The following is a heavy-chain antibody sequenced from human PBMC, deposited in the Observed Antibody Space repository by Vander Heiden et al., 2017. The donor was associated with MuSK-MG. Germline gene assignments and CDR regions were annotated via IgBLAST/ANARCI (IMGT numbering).Heavy chain of an antibody. D-gene: IGHD6-13*01. CDR3: ARKGIAAAGSDY. Sequence: EVQLVESGGGLVKPGGSLRLSCAASGFTFSSYSMNWVRQAPGKGLEWVSSISSSSSYIYYADSVKGRFTISRDNAKNSLYLQMNSLRAEDTAVYYCARKGIAAAGSDYWGQGTLVTVSS. CDR1: GFTFSSYS. J-gene: IGHJ4*02. V-gene: IGHV3-21*01. CDR2: ISSSSSYI.